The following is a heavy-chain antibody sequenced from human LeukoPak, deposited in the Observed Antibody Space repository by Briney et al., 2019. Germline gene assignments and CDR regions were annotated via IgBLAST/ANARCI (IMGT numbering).Heavy chain of an antibody. CDR2: IYHSGST. D-gene: IGHD3-22*01. CDR1: GYSISIGYY. CDR3: ARRRRITMIVVVYNWFDP. J-gene: IGHJ5*02. V-gene: IGHV4-38-2*02. Sequence: SETLSLTCTVSGYSISIGYYWGWIRQPPGKGLEWIGTIYHSGSTYSNPSLKSRVTISVDTSKNQFSLKLSSVTAADTAVYYCARRRRITMIVVVYNWFDPWGQGTLVTVSS.